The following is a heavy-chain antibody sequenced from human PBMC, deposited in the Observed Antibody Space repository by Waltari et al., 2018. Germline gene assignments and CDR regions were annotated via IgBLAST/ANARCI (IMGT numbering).Heavy chain of an antibody. CDR3: ARDQYKDYGMDV. Sequence: EVQLVESGGGLVKPGGSLRLSCAASGFTFSSYSMNWVRQAPGKGLEWVSSISSSSSYIYYADSVKGRFTISRDNAKNSLYLQMNSLRAEDTAVYYCARDQYKDYGMDVWGQGTTVTVSS. CDR1: GFTFSSYS. V-gene: IGHV3-21*01. CDR2: ISSSSSYI. D-gene: IGHD1-1*01. J-gene: IGHJ6*02.